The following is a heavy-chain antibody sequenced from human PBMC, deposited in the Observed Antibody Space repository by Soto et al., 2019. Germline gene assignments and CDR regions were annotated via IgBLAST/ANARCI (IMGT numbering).Heavy chain of an antibody. J-gene: IGHJ4*02. Sequence: QITLKESGPTLVNPTQTLTLSCTFAGFSLSTSGVGVGWIRQPPGKAQEWLALSYWDDDKRYCPSLKNRLTTTKDPSKQQVILTKTIMDPVDTTTHFFAHKSIAAATIGNWGQGNLVTGSS. CDR2: SYWDDDK. CDR1: GFSLSTSGVG. CDR3: AHKSIAAATIGN. V-gene: IGHV2-5*02. D-gene: IGHD6-13*01.